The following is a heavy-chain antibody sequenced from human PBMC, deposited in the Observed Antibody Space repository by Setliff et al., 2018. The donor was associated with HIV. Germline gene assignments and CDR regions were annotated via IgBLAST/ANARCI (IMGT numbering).Heavy chain of an antibody. Sequence: GGSLRLSCRGFRTTFSGYGLNWVRQAPGKGLEWVAVISFDGSSKYYADSVKGRFTISRDNSKNTLYLQMNSLRAEDTAVYHCAKEFGDLSRAYWGQGTLVTVSS. CDR2: ISFDGSSK. D-gene: IGHD3-10*01. V-gene: IGHV3-30*18. J-gene: IGHJ4*02. CDR3: AKEFGDLSRAY. CDR1: RTTFSGYG.